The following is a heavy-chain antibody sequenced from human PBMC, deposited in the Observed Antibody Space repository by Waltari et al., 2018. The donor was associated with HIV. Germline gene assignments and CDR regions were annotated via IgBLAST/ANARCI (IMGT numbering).Heavy chain of an antibody. Sequence: QVHLVESGGAVVQSGKSLRLSCAASGFNFSNYAMHWVRQGPGKGLEWLSGIWADGSHEAYADFAKGRFTIARDDSDNTLFLYLSGLRADDTAVYYCARDQHSATNYYGLDVWGQGTTVTVS. CDR1: GFNFSNYA. V-gene: IGHV3-33*02. CDR3: ARDQHSATNYYGLDV. CDR2: IWADGSHE. J-gene: IGHJ6*02. D-gene: IGHD3-10*01.